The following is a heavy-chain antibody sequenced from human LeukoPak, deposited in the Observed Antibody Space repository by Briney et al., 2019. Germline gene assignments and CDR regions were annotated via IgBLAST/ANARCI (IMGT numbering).Heavy chain of an antibody. Sequence: PGGSLRLSCAASGFTFSSYWMSWVRQAPGKGLEWVANIKQDGSEKYYVDSVKGRFTISRDNAKNSLYLQMNSLRAEDTAVYYCASDPLYDSSGYYYAHLGQGTLVTVSS. D-gene: IGHD3-22*01. CDR2: IKQDGSEK. J-gene: IGHJ4*02. CDR3: ASDPLYDSSGYYYAH. CDR1: GFTFSSYW. V-gene: IGHV3-7*01.